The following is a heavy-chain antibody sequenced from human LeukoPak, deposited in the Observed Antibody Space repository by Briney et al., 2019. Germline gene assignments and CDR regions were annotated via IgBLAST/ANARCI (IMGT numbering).Heavy chain of an antibody. Sequence: ASVKVSCKASGYTFTTYYMHWLRQAPGQGPEWMGIINPRGGSTDYAQKFEGRVTMTSDTSTSTVYMELNDLTSEDTAVYSCARVGITAATADYWGQGTLVTVSS. CDR1: GYTFTTYY. CDR2: INPRGGST. CDR3: ARVGITAATADY. D-gene: IGHD6-25*01. J-gene: IGHJ4*02. V-gene: IGHV1-46*01.